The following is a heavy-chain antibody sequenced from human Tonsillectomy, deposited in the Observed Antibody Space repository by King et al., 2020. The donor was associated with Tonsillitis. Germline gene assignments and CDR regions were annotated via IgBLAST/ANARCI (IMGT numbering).Heavy chain of an antibody. Sequence: VQLVESGGGLVQPGRSLRLSCAASGFTFDDYAMHWVRQAPGKGLEWVSGISWNSGSIGYADSVKGRFTISRDNAKNSLYLQMNSLRPEDTALYYCAKGAYSYGYAIGFVDYWGQGTLVTVSS. D-gene: IGHD5-18*01. CDR3: AKGAYSYGYAIGFVDY. CDR2: ISWNSGSI. V-gene: IGHV3-9*01. J-gene: IGHJ4*02. CDR1: GFTFDDYA.